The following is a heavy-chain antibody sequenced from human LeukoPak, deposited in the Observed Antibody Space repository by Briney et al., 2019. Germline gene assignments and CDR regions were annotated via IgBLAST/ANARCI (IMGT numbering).Heavy chain of an antibody. J-gene: IGHJ6*03. CDR1: GGSISSGSCY. CDR2: IYTSGST. V-gene: IGHV4-61*02. Sequence: PSQTLSLTCTVSGGSISSGSCYWSWIRQPAGKGLEWIGRIYTSGSTNYNPSLKSRVTISVDTSKNQFSLKLSSVTAADTAVYYCARDSMIVYEDLRGSKTYYMDVWGKGTTVTVSS. D-gene: IGHD3-22*01. CDR3: ARDSMIVYEDLRGSKTYYMDV.